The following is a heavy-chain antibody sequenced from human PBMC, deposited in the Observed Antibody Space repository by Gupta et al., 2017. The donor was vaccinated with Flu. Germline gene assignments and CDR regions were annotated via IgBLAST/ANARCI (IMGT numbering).Heavy chain of an antibody. CDR3: AKDSSPLYSYGPVYFDS. D-gene: IGHD5-18*01. V-gene: IGHV3-23*01. CDR1: GFTFRGHA. CDR2: IRGRGGRT. Sequence: EVQLLDSGGGLVQPGGSLRLSCAASGFTFRGHAMGWVRQGQGKGLEWVSAIRGRGGRTYYADSVKGRFTISRDNSKNTLYLQLNSLRAEDTAVYYCAKDSSPLYSYGPVYFDSWGQGTLVTVSS. J-gene: IGHJ4*02.